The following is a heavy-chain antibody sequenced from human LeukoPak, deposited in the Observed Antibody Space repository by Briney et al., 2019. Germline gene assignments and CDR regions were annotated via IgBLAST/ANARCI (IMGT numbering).Heavy chain of an antibody. Sequence: ASVKVSCKASGYTFTGYYMHWVRQSPGQGLEWMGWINPNSGGTNYAQKFQGRVTMTRDTSISTAYMELSRLRSDDTAVYYCANSFYDSSGYYYPPGYWGQGTLVTVSS. D-gene: IGHD3-22*01. CDR3: ANSFYDSSGYYYPPGY. CDR1: GYTFTGYY. V-gene: IGHV1-2*02. CDR2: INPNSGGT. J-gene: IGHJ4*02.